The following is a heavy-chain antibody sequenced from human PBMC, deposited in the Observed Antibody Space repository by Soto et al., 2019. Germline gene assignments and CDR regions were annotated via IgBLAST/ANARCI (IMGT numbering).Heavy chain of an antibody. CDR3: ARDGLGLVSPLHSSPQSTNWFDP. D-gene: IGHD3-9*01. Sequence: ASVKVSCKASGYTFTGYYMHWVRQAPGQGLEWMGWINPNSGGTNYAQKFQGWVTMTRDTSISTAYMELSRLRSDDTAVYYCARDGLGLVSPLHSSPQSTNWFDPWGQGTLGTVSS. V-gene: IGHV1-2*04. J-gene: IGHJ5*02. CDR1: GYTFTGYY. CDR2: INPNSGGT.